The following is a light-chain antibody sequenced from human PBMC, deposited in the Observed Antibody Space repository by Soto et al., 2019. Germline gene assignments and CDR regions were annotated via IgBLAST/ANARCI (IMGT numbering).Light chain of an antibody. Sequence: DIHMTQSPSTLSASVGDRVTITCLASQSISIWLAWYQKKPGKAPNLVIYKTSSLESGVPSRFSASGSGTKFPLTISTLQPDDFATYYCQNYNDYAWTCGQGTEVEIK. V-gene: IGKV1-5*03. CDR2: KTS. CDR1: QSISIW. CDR3: QNYNDYAWT. J-gene: IGKJ1*01.